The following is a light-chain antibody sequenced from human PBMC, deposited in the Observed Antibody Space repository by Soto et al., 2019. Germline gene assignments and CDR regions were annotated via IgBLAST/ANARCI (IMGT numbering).Light chain of an antibody. Sequence: DILMTQSRSSLSASVGDRVTSSCRASQSITSYLNWYQQKPGKAPKLLIYAASSLQSGVPSRFSGSGSGTDFTLTISSLQPEDFATYYCQQSYSTPLTFGGGTKVEIK. CDR3: QQSYSTPLT. V-gene: IGKV1-39*01. CDR1: QSITSY. CDR2: AAS. J-gene: IGKJ4*01.